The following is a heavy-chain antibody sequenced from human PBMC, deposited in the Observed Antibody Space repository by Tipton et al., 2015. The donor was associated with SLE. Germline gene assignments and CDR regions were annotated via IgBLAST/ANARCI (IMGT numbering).Heavy chain of an antibody. D-gene: IGHD5-18*01. Sequence: QVQLVQSGAEVKKPGASVKVSCKASGYTFTGYYMHWVRQAPGQGLEWMGRINPSGGTATYAQKFQGRLTMTRDTSTNTVYMDLSSLRSEDTAVYYCARDTATVPLEYWGQGTLVSVSS. CDR3: ARDTATVPLEY. CDR2: INPSGGTA. V-gene: IGHV1-46*01. CDR1: GYTFTGYY. J-gene: IGHJ4*02.